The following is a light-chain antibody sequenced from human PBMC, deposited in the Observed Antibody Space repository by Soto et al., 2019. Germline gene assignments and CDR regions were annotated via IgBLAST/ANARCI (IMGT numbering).Light chain of an antibody. CDR3: QQYGTSPRT. CDR1: QSVSTY. CDR2: GAS. Sequence: EIVLAQSPGTLSLAPGERATLSCRASQSVSTYLAWYQLKPGQAPRLLIYGASIRATGIPDRFSGSGSGTDFTLTISRLEPEDFAVYYCQQYGTSPRTFGQGTKV. J-gene: IGKJ1*01. V-gene: IGKV3-20*01.